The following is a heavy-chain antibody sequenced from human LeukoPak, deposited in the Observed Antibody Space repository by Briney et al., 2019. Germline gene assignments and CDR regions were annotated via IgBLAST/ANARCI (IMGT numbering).Heavy chain of an antibody. V-gene: IGHV3-33*01. CDR3: ARAGVVVTLDNWFDP. CDR1: GFTFTNYG. D-gene: IGHD3-22*01. J-gene: IGHJ5*02. Sequence: GGSLRLSCAASGFTFTNYGMNWVRQAPGKGLEWVAVIWYDGSNKYYADSVKGRFTISRDNSKNTLYLQMNSLRAEDTAVYYCARAGVVVTLDNWFDPWGQGTLVTVSS. CDR2: IWYDGSNK.